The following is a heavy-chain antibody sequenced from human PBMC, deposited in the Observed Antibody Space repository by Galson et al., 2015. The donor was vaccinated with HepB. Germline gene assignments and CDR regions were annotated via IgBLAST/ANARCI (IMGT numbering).Heavy chain of an antibody. D-gene: IGHD3-10*01. CDR1: GGSISSSSYY. J-gene: IGHJ4*02. V-gene: IGHV4-39*07. CDR3: ARDVRYYGSGSYREEDY. Sequence: SETLSLTCTVSGGSISSSSYYWGWIRQPPGKGLEWIGSIYYSGSTYYNPSLKSRVTISVDTSKNQFSLKLSSVTAADTAVYYCARDVRYYGSGSYREEDYWGQGTLVTVSS. CDR2: IYYSGST.